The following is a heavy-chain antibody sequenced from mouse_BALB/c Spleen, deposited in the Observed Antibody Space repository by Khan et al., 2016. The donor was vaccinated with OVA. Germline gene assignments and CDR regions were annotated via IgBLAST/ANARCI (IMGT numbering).Heavy chain of an antibody. CDR2: INPSNGYT. V-gene: IGHV1-4*01. CDR3: VRSGAYYRYDGYFDV. D-gene: IGHD2-14*01. J-gene: IGHJ1*01. Sequence: QVQLQQSGAELARPGASFPLSCPSSGSTFTSYTMHWVKQRPGQGLEWIGYINPSNGYTNYNQKFKDKATLTADKSSSTAYMQLSSLTSEYSAVYYCVRSGAYYRYDGYFDVWGAGTTVTVSS. CDR1: GSTFTSYT.